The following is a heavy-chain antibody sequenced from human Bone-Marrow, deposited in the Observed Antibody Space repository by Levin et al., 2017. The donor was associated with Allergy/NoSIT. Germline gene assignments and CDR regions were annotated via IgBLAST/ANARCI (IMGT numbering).Heavy chain of an antibody. Sequence: SETLSLTCAVYGGAFNDYYWNWIRQSPGKGLEWIAEINQSGNSDYNPSLKTRVSMTIDSIKKQFSLQLTSVTAADTAVYYCAICPYHGPLYFEFWGRGSQVTVSS. CDR3: AICPYHGPLYFEF. D-gene: IGHD2-2*01. CDR1: GGAFNDYY. J-gene: IGHJ2*01. CDR2: INQSGNS. V-gene: IGHV4-34*01.